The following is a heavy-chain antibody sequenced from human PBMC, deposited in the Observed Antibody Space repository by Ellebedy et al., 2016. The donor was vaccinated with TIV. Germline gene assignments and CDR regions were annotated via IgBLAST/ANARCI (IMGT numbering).Heavy chain of an antibody. J-gene: IGHJ4*01. D-gene: IGHD3-22*01. Sequence: AASVKVSCKASGYTFTSYSMHWVRQAPGQGLEWMGIINPRGGTTGYAQKFQGRVTITRDTSTSTVYMELSSLRSEDTAVYYCARGVNGDGGYYHMGYWGQGTPVTVSS. CDR1: GYTFTSYS. V-gene: IGHV1-46*01. CDR2: INPRGGTT. CDR3: ARGVNGDGGYYHMGY.